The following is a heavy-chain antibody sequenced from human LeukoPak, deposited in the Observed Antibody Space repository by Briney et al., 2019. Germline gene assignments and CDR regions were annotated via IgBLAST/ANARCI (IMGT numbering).Heavy chain of an antibody. CDR3: ATDRGWRTSGYYLYYFEY. CDR1: GFIFTNYF. Sequence: GSLRLSCAASGFIFTNYFMSWVRQAPGKGLEWVASIKHDGSEKYYVDSVRGRFTISRDNTKNSLYLQMGSLRAEDTAVYYCATDRGWRTSGYYLYYFEYWGQGTLVTFSS. J-gene: IGHJ4*02. V-gene: IGHV3-7*01. CDR2: IKHDGSEK. D-gene: IGHD3-3*01.